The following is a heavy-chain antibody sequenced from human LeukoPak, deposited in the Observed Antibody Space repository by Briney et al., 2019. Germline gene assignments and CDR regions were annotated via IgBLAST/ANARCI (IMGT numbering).Heavy chain of an antibody. D-gene: IGHD3-10*01. CDR2: ISWNSGAT. J-gene: IGHJ4*02. CDR3: AKIYGSGNQPFDY. V-gene: IGHV3-9*01. CDR1: GFSFDDYG. Sequence: GRSLRLSCVASGFSFDDYGMHWVRQAPGKGLEWVAGISWNSGATAYADSVKGRFTISRDNAMDSPYLRMNSLRVEDTALYYCAKIYGSGNQPFDYWGQGTLVTVSS.